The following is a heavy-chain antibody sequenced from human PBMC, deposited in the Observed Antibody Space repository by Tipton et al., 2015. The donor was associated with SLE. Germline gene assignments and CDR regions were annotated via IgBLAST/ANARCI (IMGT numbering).Heavy chain of an antibody. J-gene: IGHJ5*02. V-gene: IGHV3-30*03. CDR3: AREGILTGGFDP. Sequence: SLRLSCAASGFTVSNNFMSWVRQAPGKGLEWVAVISYDGSNQYYADSVKGRFTISRDNSKNTLYLQMNSLRAEDTAVYYCAREGILTGGFDPWGQGTLVTVSS. D-gene: IGHD3-9*01. CDR2: ISYDGSNQ. CDR1: GFTVSNNF.